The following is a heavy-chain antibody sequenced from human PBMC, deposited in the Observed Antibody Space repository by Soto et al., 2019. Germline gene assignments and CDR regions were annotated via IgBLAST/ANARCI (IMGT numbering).Heavy chain of an antibody. J-gene: IGHJ3*02. Sequence: QVQLVESGGGVVQPGRSLRLSCAASGFTFSSYAMHWVRQAPGKGLEWVAVISYDGSNKYYADSVKGRFTISRDNSKNTLYLQMNSLRADDTAVYYCAGAGGSGAFDIWGQGTKVTVSS. CDR2: ISYDGSNK. D-gene: IGHD3-16*01. CDR1: GFTFSSYA. CDR3: AGAGGSGAFDI. V-gene: IGHV3-30-3*01.